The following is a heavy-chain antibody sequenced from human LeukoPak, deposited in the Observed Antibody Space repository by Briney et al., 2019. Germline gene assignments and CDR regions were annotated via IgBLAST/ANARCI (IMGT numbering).Heavy chain of an antibody. D-gene: IGHD3-10*01. Sequence: GGSLRLSCAASGFTFSSYEMNWVRQAPGKGLEWVGRIKNKPDGGATDCAAPVQGRFTISRDDSKNTLSLQMNSLKAEDTAVYYCTVVNYGSGSYPLGYWGQGTLVTVSS. CDR3: TVVNYGSGSYPLGY. CDR2: IKNKPDGGAT. V-gene: IGHV3-15*01. J-gene: IGHJ4*02. CDR1: GFTFSSYE.